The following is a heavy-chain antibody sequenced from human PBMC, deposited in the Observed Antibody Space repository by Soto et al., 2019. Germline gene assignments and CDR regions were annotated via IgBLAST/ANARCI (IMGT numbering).Heavy chain of an antibody. J-gene: IGHJ4*02. Sequence: GSLQICCAASGLTFSYYTMSWVRQAPGKGLEWVSAISGSGGSTYYADSVKGRFTISRDNSKNTLYLQMKSLRAEDTAVYYCAKTQPPHSSGWYYFDYWGQGTLVIVSS. V-gene: IGHV3-23*01. CDR3: AKTQPPHSSGWYYFDY. CDR1: GLTFSYYT. CDR2: ISGSGGST. D-gene: IGHD6-19*01.